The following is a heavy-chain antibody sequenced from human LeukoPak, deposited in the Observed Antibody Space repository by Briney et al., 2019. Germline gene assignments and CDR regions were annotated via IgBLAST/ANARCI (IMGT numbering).Heavy chain of an antibody. Sequence: GGSLRLSCAASGFTFSSYGMHWVRQAPGKGLEWVAVISYDGSNKYYADSVKGRFTISRDNSKNSLYLQMSSLRVEDTAVYYCVRDDGATKPCWGQGTLVTVSS. D-gene: IGHD1-26*01. CDR2: ISYDGSNK. CDR1: GFTFSSYG. J-gene: IGHJ4*02. CDR3: VRDDGATKPC. V-gene: IGHV3-30*03.